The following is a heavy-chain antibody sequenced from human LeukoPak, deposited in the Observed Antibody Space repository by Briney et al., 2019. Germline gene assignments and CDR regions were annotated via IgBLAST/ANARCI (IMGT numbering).Heavy chain of an antibody. J-gene: IGHJ4*02. CDR1: GYTFTGYY. CDR3: ARDVDDSSGYPDY. D-gene: IGHD3-22*01. V-gene: IGHV1-2*02. CDR2: INPNTGDT. Sequence: ASVKVSCKASGYTFTGYYMHWVRQAPGQGLEWLGWINPNTGDTNYAQKFQGRVTMTRDTSTSTVYMELSSLRSEDTAVYYCARDVDDSSGYPDYWGQGTLVTVSS.